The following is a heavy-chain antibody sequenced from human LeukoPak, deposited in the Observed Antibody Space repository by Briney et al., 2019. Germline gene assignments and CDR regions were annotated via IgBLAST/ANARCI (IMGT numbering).Heavy chain of an antibody. CDR2: INPNSGGT. Sequence: ASVKVSCKASGYTFTGYYMHWVRQAPGQGLEWMGWINPNSGGTNYAQKFQGRVTMTRDTSISTAYMELSRPRSDDTAVYYCARIGGSSSTRVFDYWGQGTLVTVSS. CDR1: GYTFTGYY. D-gene: IGHD3-16*01. CDR3: ARIGGSSSTRVFDY. V-gene: IGHV1-2*02. J-gene: IGHJ4*02.